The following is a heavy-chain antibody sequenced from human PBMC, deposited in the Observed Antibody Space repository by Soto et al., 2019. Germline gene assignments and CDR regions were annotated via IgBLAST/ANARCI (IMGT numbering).Heavy chain of an antibody. CDR3: ARVPAATGVWFDP. CDR1: GFTFSSYA. Sequence: QVQLVESGGGVVQPGRSLRLSCAASGFTFSSYAMHWVRQASGKGLEWVAVISYDGSNKYYADSVKGRFTISRDNSKNTLYLQMNSLRAEDTAVYYCARVPAATGVWFDPWGQGTLVTVSS. D-gene: IGHD2-2*01. V-gene: IGHV3-30-3*01. CDR2: ISYDGSNK. J-gene: IGHJ5*02.